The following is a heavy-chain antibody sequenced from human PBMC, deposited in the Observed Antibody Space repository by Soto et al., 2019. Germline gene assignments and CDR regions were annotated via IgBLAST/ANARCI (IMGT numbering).Heavy chain of an antibody. D-gene: IGHD6-13*01. Sequence: QLQLQESGPGLVKPSETLSLTCTVSGGSISSSSYYWGWIRQPPGKGLEWIGSIYYSGSTYYNPSLKSRVTISVDTSKNQFSLKLSSVTAADTAVYYCAREYTGDSSWPYFDYWGQGTLVTVSS. J-gene: IGHJ4*02. CDR1: GGSISSSSYY. CDR2: IYYSGST. CDR3: AREYTGDSSWPYFDY. V-gene: IGHV4-39*02.